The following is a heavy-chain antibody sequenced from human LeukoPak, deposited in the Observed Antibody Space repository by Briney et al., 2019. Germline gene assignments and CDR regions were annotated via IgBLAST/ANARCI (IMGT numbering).Heavy chain of an antibody. V-gene: IGHV3-23*01. CDR1: GSTFSTYA. Sequence: GGSLRLSCAASGSTFSTYAMSWIRQAPGKGLEWVSAISSGGGNTDYADSVKGRFTISRDNSKNTVFLQMNSLRAEDTGVYYCANRISGSSSWGQGTLVTVSS. CDR2: ISSGGGNT. D-gene: IGHD3-10*01. J-gene: IGHJ5*02. CDR3: ANRISGSSS.